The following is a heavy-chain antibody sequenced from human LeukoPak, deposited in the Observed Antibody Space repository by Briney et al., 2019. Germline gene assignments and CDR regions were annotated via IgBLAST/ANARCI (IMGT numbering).Heavy chain of an antibody. CDR3: AKGHSTSSFNYYLMDV. CDR2: ITDSAIST. V-gene: IGHV3-23*01. CDR1: GFTFNNAW. J-gene: IGHJ6*02. Sequence: PGGSLRLSCAASGFTFNNAWMSWVRQAPGKGLEWVAAITDSAISTYYADSGKGRFTISRDDSANTLFLQMNTLRAEDTAVYYCAKGHSTSSFNYYLMDVWGQGTTVTVSS. D-gene: IGHD6-6*01.